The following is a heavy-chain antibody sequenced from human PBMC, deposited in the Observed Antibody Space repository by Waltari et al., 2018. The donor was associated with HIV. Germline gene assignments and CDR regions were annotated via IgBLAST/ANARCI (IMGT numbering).Heavy chain of an antibody. V-gene: IGHV4-59*08. CDR1: GGSISSSY. CDR2: IYYSGST. Sequence: QVQLQESGPGLVKPSETLSLTCTVSGGSISSSYWSWIRQPPGNGLEWIGYIYYSGSTNYNPSLKSRVTISVDTSKNQFSLKLSSVTAADTAVYYCARLGSIVVVPAAMGEDDAFDIWGQGTMVTVSS. J-gene: IGHJ3*02. D-gene: IGHD2-2*01. CDR3: ARLGSIVVVPAAMGEDDAFDI.